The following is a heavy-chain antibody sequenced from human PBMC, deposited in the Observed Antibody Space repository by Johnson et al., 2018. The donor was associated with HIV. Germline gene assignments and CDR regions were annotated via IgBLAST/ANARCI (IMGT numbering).Heavy chain of an antibody. V-gene: IGHV3-30*03. Sequence: QVQLVESGGGVVQPGRSLRLSCVASEFTFRSYAMHWVRQAPGKGLECVAVISFDGRNKYYADSVKGRFTISRDNSKNMLYLQMNSLRAEDTAVYYCARWVDTTFDIWGQGTMVTVSS. D-gene: IGHD5-18*01. J-gene: IGHJ3*02. CDR3: ARWVDTTFDI. CDR2: ISFDGRNK. CDR1: EFTFRSYA.